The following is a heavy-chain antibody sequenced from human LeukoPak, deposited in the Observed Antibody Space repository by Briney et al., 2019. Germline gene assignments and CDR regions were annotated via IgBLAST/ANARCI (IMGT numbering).Heavy chain of an antibody. CDR2: ISWDGGST. CDR1: GFTFDDYA. Sequence: PGGSLRLSCAASGFTFDDYAMHWVRQAPGKGLEWVSLISWDGGSTYYADSVKGRFTISRDNSKNSLYLQMNSLRAEDTALYYCARGYLGGSSNGDYMDVWGKGTTVTVSS. J-gene: IGHJ6*03. D-gene: IGHD6-6*01. CDR3: ARGYLGGSSNGDYMDV. V-gene: IGHV3-43D*03.